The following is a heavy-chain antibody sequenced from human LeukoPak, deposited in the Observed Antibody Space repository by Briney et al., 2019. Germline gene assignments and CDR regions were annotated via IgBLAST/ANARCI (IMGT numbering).Heavy chain of an antibody. J-gene: IGHJ5*02. V-gene: IGHV3-48*01. D-gene: IGHD3-10*01. CDR2: ISSASNTI. CDR1: GFTFSSYS. CDR3: ARDGWFGDNSWFDP. Sequence: PGGSLRLSXAASGFTFSSYSMNWVRQAPGKGLEWVSYISSASNTIYYADSVKGRFTISRDNAKNSLYLQMNSLRAEDTAMYYCARDGWFGDNSWFDPWGQGTLVTVSS.